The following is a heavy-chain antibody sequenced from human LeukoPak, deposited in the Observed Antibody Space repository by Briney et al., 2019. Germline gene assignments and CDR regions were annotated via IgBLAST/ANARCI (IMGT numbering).Heavy chain of an antibody. CDR1: GGSFSGYY. Sequence: SETLSLTCAVYGGSFSGYYWSWIRQPPGKGLEWIGEINHSGSTNYNPSLKSRVTISVDTSKNQFSLELSSVTAAVTAVYSCARSVYDISSYYYGMDVWVQGTTVTVCS. J-gene: IGHJ6*01. CDR3: ARSVYDISSYYYGMDV. CDR2: INHSGST. V-gene: IGHV4-34*01. D-gene: IGHD3-9*01.